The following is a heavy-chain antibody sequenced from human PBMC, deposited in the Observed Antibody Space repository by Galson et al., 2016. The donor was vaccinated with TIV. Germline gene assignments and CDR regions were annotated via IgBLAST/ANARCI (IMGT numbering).Heavy chain of an antibody. D-gene: IGHD1/OR15-1a*01. Sequence: SVKVSCKASGFSFSSYVVTWVRQAPGQGLEWMGWRSGDNGNTNYPHNLQGRVTMTIDTSTNTAYMELRNLRSDDTAVYYCARGDWDSDYYYLLDVWGQGTTVSAS. J-gene: IGHJ6*02. V-gene: IGHV1-18*01. CDR2: RSGDNGNT. CDR3: ARGDWDSDYYYLLDV. CDR1: GFSFSSYV.